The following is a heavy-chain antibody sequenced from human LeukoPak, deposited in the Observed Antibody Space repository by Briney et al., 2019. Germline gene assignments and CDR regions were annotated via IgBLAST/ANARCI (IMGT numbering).Heavy chain of an antibody. D-gene: IGHD2-15*01. CDR3: ARGSPPDY. V-gene: IGHV3-11*05. Sequence: GGSLRLSCAASGFIFSDYYMSWICQAPGKGLEWLSYISSSSIYTSYADSVKGRFTISRDNAKNSLYLQLNSLRAEDTAVYYCARGSPPDYWGQGTLVTVSS. J-gene: IGHJ4*02. CDR1: GFIFSDYY. CDR2: ISSSSIYT.